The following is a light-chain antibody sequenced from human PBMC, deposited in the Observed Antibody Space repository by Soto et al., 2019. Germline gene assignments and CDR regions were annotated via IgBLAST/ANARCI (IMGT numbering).Light chain of an antibody. CDR2: DVN. Sequence: QSALTQPASVSGSPGQSITISCTGTSSNVGSYKLVSWYQQHPGKAPKLMIFDVNNRPSGVSNRFSGSKSGNTASLTISGLKAEDEADYYCCSSGGSPTYVFGTGTKLTVL. CDR3: CSSGGSPTYV. J-gene: IGLJ1*01. V-gene: IGLV2-23*02. CDR1: SSNVGSYKL.